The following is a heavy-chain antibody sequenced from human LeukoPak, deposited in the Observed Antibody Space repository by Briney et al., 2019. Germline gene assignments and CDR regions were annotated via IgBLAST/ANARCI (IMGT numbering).Heavy chain of an antibody. D-gene: IGHD6-13*01. Sequence: ASVKVSCKASGYTFTSYGISWVRQAPGQGLEWMGWISAYNGDTNYAQKLQGRVTMTTDTSTSTAYMELRSLRSDDTAVYYCARDGYSSSWYYFDYWGQGTLVTVPS. CDR2: ISAYNGDT. V-gene: IGHV1-18*01. CDR1: GYTFTSYG. CDR3: ARDGYSSSWYYFDY. J-gene: IGHJ4*02.